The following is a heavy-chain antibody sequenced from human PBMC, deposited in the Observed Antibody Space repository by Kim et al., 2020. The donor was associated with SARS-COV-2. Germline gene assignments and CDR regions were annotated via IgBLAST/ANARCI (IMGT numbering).Heavy chain of an antibody. V-gene: IGHV3-30*18. CDR3: AKDRASCYIDY. J-gene: IGHJ4*02. CDR2: ISYDGSNK. CDR1: GFTFSSYG. Sequence: GRSLRLSCAASGFTFSSYGMHWVRQAPGKGLEWVAVISYDGSNKYYADSVKGRFTISRDNSKNTLYLQMNSLRAEDTAVYYCAKDRASCYIDYWGQGTLVTVSS. D-gene: IGHD2-2*02.